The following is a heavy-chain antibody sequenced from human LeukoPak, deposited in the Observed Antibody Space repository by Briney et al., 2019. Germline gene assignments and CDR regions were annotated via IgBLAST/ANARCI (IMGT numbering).Heavy chain of an antibody. V-gene: IGHV1-8*01. J-gene: IGHJ4*02. CDR1: GYTFTSYD. CDR3: ARCHYYDSSGYSIDY. D-gene: IGHD3-22*01. CDR2: MNPNSGNT. Sequence: ASVKVSCKASGYTFTSYDINWVRQATGQGLEWMGWMNPNSGNTGYAQKFQGRVTMTRNMSISTVHMELSSLRSEDTAVYYCARCHYYDSSGYSIDYWGQGTLVTVSS.